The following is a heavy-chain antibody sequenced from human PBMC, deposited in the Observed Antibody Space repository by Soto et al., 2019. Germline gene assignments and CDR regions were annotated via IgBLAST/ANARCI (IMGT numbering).Heavy chain of an antibody. D-gene: IGHD2-15*01. CDR1: GFSLSPPAMR. V-gene: IGHV2-70*04. CDR2: IDWDDDT. CDR3: ARVCIAGSIDD. Sequence: SCPTLVNPTHTLTLTCTFSGFSLSPPAMRVSWIRQPPGKALERIARIDWDDDTFYSPSPNTRHTTSKDTSKNQLVLTMTNMDPTDTAIYYCARVCIAGSIDDWGQGALVTVSS. J-gene: IGHJ4*01.